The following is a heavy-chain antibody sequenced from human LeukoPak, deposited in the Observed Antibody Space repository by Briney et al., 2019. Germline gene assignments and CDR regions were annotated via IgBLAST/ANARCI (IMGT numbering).Heavy chain of an antibody. D-gene: IGHD3-9*01. CDR1: GGTFSSYA. V-gene: IGHV1-69*13. J-gene: IGHJ4*02. Sequence: SVKVSCKASGGTFSSYAISWVRQAPGQGLEWMGGIIPIFGTANYAQKFQGRVTITADESTSTAYMELSSLRSEDTAVYYCARAPIYYDILTGYYDDKTCFDYWGQGTLVTVSS. CDR3: ARAPIYYDILTGYYDDKTCFDY. CDR2: IIPIFGTA.